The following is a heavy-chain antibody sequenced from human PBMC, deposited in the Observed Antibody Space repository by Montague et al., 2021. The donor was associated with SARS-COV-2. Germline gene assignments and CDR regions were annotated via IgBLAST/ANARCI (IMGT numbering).Heavy chain of an antibody. CDR1: CGSMTSALYY. CDR3: ARKGIALGYGVDA. V-gene: IGHV4-31*03. D-gene: IGHD5-18*01. CDR2: INSSGRT. J-gene: IGHJ6*02. Sequence: TLSLTCSVSCGSMTSALYYWSWIRQRPGKGLEWIAYINSSGRTNYNSSLRSRLSISLDASNSQFSLKLSSVTAADTAVYYCARKGIALGYGVDAWGQGTTVTVSS.